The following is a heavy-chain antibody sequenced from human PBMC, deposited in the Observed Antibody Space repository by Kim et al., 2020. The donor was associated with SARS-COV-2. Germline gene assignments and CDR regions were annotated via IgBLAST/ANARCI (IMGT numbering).Heavy chain of an antibody. CDR1: GFTFSSYA. Sequence: GGSMRLSCAASGFTFSSYAMSWVRQAPGKGLEWVSAISGSGGSTYYADSVKGRFTISRDNSKNTLYLQMNSLRAEDTAVYYCAKDGIAAAGLNWFDPWGQGTLVTVSS. CDR3: AKDGIAAAGLNWFDP. J-gene: IGHJ5*02. V-gene: IGHV3-23*01. D-gene: IGHD6-13*01. CDR2: ISGSGGST.